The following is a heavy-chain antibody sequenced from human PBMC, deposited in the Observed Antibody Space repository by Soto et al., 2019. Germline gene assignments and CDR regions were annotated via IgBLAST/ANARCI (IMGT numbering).Heavy chain of an antibody. D-gene: IGHD3-16*02. V-gene: IGHV1-69*13. J-gene: IGHJ4*02. CDR2: IIPIFGTA. CDR3: ARGTYDYVWGSYRPNYFDY. CDR1: GGTFSSYA. Sequence: SVKVSCKASGGTFSSYAISWVRQAPGQGLEWMGGIIPIFGTANYAQKFQGRVTITADESTSTAYMELSSLRSEDTAVYYCARGTYDYVWGSYRPNYFDYWGQGTLVTVS.